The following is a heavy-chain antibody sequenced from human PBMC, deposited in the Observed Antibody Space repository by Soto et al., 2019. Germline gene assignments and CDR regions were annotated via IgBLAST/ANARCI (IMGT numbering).Heavy chain of an antibody. J-gene: IGHJ6*02. V-gene: IGHV3-23*01. D-gene: IGHD1-7*01. CDR1: GLTLTNYA. CDR3: AGTYCIDL. Sequence: PGGSLRLSCAASGLTLTNYAMNWVRQAPGRGLAWVSLISSNGGATYYADSVRGRFTISRDNSKNTVFLQMNSLRAEDTAVYFCAGTYCIDLLCQAATVADS. CDR2: ISSNGGAT.